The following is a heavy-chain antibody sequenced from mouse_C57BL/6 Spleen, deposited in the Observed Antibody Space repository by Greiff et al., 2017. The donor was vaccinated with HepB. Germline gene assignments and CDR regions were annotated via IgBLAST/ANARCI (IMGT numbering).Heavy chain of an antibody. D-gene: IGHD1-1*01. CDR2: ISYSGST. J-gene: IGHJ1*03. CDR3: ARGDYGSPWYFDV. Sequence: EVKLMESGPGLAKPSQTLSLTCSVTGYSITSDYWNWIRKFPGNKLEYMGYISYSGSTYYNPSLKSRISITRDTSKNQYYLQLNSVTTEDTATYYCARGDYGSPWYFDVWGTGTTVTVSS. V-gene: IGHV3-8*01. CDR1: GYSITSDY.